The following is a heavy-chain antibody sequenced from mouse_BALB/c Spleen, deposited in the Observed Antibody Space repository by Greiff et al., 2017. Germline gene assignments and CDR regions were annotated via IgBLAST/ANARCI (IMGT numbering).Heavy chain of an antibody. Sequence: EVQLKESGPSLVKPSQTLSLTCSVTGDSIPSGYWNWIRKFPGNKLEYIGYISHSGSTHYNPPLKSRISITRDTSKDQSYLQLNSVTTEDTATYYCARTEYVNHFAYWGQGTLVTVSA. CDR1: GDSIPSGY. CDR3: ARTEYVNHFAY. CDR2: ISHSGST. D-gene: IGHD2-10*02. J-gene: IGHJ3*01. V-gene: IGHV3-8*02.